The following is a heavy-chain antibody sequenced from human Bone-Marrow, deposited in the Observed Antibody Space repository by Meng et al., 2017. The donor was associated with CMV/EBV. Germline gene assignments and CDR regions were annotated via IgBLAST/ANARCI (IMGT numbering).Heavy chain of an antibody. Sequence: ASVKVSCKASGGTFSSYAISWVRQAPGQGLEWMGWINPNSGGTNYAQKFQGRVTMTRDTSISTAYMELSRLRSDDTAVYYCARELRDTYNFDYWGQGTLVTVSS. CDR1: GGTFSSYA. V-gene: IGHV1-2*02. D-gene: IGHD5-24*01. J-gene: IGHJ4*02. CDR2: INPNSGGT. CDR3: ARELRDTYNFDY.